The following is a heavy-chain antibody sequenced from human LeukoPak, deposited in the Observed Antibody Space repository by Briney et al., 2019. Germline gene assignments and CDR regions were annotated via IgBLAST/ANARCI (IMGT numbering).Heavy chain of an antibody. D-gene: IGHD3-9*01. CDR2: MNPNSGNT. CDR1: GYTFTSYD. J-gene: IGHJ6*02. V-gene: IGHV1-8*01. Sequence: ASVKVSCKASGYTFTSYDINWVRQATGQGLEWMGWMNPNSGNTGYAQKFQGRVTTTRNTSISTAYMELSSLRSEDTAVYYCARVDSPDWFHTLTYYYGMDVWGQGTTVTVSS. CDR3: ARVDSPDWFHTLTYYYGMDV.